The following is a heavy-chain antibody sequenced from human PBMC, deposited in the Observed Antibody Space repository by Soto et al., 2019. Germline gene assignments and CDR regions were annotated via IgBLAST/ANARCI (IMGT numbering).Heavy chain of an antibody. Sequence: GSLRLSCAASGFTFSSYEMNWVRQAPGKGLEWVSYISSSGSTIYYADSVKGRFTISRDNAKNSLYLQMNSLRAEDTAVYYCARYYYDSSGYYYGYFDLWGRGTLVTVSS. CDR1: GFTFSSYE. CDR2: ISSSGSTI. D-gene: IGHD3-22*01. J-gene: IGHJ2*01. V-gene: IGHV3-48*03. CDR3: ARYYYDSSGYYYGYFDL.